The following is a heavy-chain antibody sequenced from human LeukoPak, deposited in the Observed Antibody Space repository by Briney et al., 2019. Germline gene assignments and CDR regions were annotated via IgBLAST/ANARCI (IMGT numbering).Heavy chain of an antibody. CDR2: IYYSGST. D-gene: IGHD3-22*01. V-gene: IGHV4-59*01. CDR3: ARGRIYYDSSGYYFDY. J-gene: IGHJ4*02. CDR1: GGSISSYY. Sequence: SETLSLTCTVSGGSISSYYWSWIRQPPGKGLEWIGYIYYSGSTNYNPSLKSRVTISVDTSKNQFSLKLSSVTAADTAVYYCARGRIYYDSSGYYFDYWGQGALVTVSS.